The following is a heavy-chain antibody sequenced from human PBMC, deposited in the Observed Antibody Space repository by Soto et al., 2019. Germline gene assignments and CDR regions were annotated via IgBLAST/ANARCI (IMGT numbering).Heavy chain of an antibody. CDR2: ISAYNGNT. V-gene: IGHV1-18*04. J-gene: IGHJ5*02. Sequence: ASVKVSCKASGYTFTSYVISWVRQAPGQGLEWMGWISAYNGNTNYAQKLQGRVTMTTDTSTSTAYMELRSLRSDDTAVYYCAREDGYCSSTSCPTAWFDPWGQGTLVTVSS. CDR3: AREDGYCSSTSCPTAWFDP. CDR1: GYTFTSYV. D-gene: IGHD2-2*01.